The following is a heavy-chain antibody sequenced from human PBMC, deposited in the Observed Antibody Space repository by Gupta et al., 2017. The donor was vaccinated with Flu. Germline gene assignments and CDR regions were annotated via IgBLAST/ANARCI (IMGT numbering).Heavy chain of an antibody. CDR1: GFTVSSNY. CDR3: ARVPYSSSWELIYWYFDL. CDR2: IYSGGST. Sequence: EVQLVESGGGLVQPGGSLRLSCAASGFTVSSNYMSWVRQAPGKGLEWVSVIYSGGSTYYADSVKGRFTISRHNSKNTLYLQMNSLRAEDTAVYYCARVPYSSSWELIYWYFDLWGRGTLVTVSS. D-gene: IGHD6-13*01. J-gene: IGHJ2*01. V-gene: IGHV3-53*04.